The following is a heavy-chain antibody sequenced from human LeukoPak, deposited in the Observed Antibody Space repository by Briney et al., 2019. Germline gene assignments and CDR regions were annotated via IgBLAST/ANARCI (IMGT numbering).Heavy chain of an antibody. Sequence: GGSLRLSCADSGFTFSSYWISWVCQAPGKGLEWVANIKRDASEKYYMDSVKGRFTISRDNTKNSLYLQMNSLRAEDTAVYYCARDEWSNYAFDIWGQGGIVTVSS. CDR2: IKRDASEK. CDR3: ARDEWSNYAFDI. CDR1: GFTFSSYW. J-gene: IGHJ3*02. V-gene: IGHV3-7*05. D-gene: IGHD2-8*01.